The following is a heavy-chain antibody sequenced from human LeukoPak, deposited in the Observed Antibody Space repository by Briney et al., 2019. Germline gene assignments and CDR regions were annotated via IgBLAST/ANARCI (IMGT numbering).Heavy chain of an antibody. CDR2: ISAYNGNT. CDR1: GYTFTSYG. J-gene: IGHJ4*02. CDR3: ARGVDYDYVWGSYHLDY. V-gene: IGHV1-18*04. D-gene: IGHD3-16*02. Sequence: GASVKVSCKAPGYTFTSYGISWVRQAPGQGLEWMGWISAYNGNTNYAQKLQGRVTMTTDTSTSTAYMELRSLRSDDTAVYYCARGVDYDYVWGSYHLDYWGQGTLVTISS.